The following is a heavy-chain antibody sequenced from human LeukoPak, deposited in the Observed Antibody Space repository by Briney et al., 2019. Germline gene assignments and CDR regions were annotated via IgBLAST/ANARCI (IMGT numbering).Heavy chain of an antibody. Sequence: PSETLSLTCTVSGGSISSSSYYWGWIRQPPGKGLEWIGSIYYSGSTYYNPSLKSRVTISVDTSKNQFSLKLSSVTAADTAVYYCARCGGRPPYSSGWYRYYYYYMDVWGKGTTVTISS. V-gene: IGHV4-39*07. D-gene: IGHD6-19*01. CDR3: ARCGGRPPYSSGWYRYYYYYMDV. CDR1: GGSISSSSYY. CDR2: IYYSGST. J-gene: IGHJ6*03.